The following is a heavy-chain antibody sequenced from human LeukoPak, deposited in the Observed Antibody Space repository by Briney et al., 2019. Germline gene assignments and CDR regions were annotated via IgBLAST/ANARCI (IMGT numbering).Heavy chain of an antibody. D-gene: IGHD5-12*01. CDR3: ARHSGYSGYDGMGWFDP. J-gene: IGHJ5*02. CDR2: IYYSGST. V-gene: IGHV4-59*08. Sequence: SETLSLTCTVSGGSISSYYWSWIRQPPGKGLEWIGYIYYSGSTNYNPSLKSRVTISVDTSKNQFSLKLSSVTAADTAVYYCARHSGYSGYDGMGWFDPWGQGTLVTVSS. CDR1: GGSISSYY.